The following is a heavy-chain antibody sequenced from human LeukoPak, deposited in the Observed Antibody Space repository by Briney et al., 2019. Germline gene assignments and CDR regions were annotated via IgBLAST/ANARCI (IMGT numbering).Heavy chain of an antibody. CDR3: ARDDALGRLGY. D-gene: IGHD3-10*01. CDR2: IWSDGSQK. J-gene: IGHJ4*02. V-gene: IGHV3-33*01. CDR1: GFTFTTYG. Sequence: GRSLRLSCATSGFTFTTYGFHWVRQAPGQGLEWVAVIWSDGSQKYYADSVKGRFTISRDDSQNTAYLQMNSLRVEDTAVYSCARDDALGRLGYWGQGTLVTVSS.